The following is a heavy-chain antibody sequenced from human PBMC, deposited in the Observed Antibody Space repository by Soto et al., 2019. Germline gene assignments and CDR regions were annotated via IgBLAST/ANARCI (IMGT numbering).Heavy chain of an antibody. CDR2: INSDGSST. D-gene: IGHD6-13*01. J-gene: IGHJ6*02. Sequence: GGSLRLSCAASGFTFSSYWMHWVRQAPGKGLVWVSRINSDGSSTSYADSVKGRFTISRDNAKNTLYLQMNSLRAEDTAVYYCARDGYSSSYYYYYGMEVWGQGTTVNVSS. V-gene: IGHV3-74*01. CDR1: GFTFSSYW. CDR3: ARDGYSSSYYYYYGMEV.